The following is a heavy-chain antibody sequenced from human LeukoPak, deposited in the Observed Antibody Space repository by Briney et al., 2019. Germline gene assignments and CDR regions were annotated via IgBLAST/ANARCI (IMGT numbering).Heavy chain of an antibody. V-gene: IGHV1-2*02. J-gene: IGHJ3*02. Sequence: ASVTVSFKSSVYTFTFYYMHWVRHAPGQGLEWMGWINTNSGGTNYAQKFQGRVTITRDTTISTAYMELSRLRSDDTAVYYCASLLVVDDAFDIWGQGTMVTVSS. CDR3: ASLLVVDDAFDI. CDR2: INTNSGGT. D-gene: IGHD3-22*01. CDR1: VYTFTFYY.